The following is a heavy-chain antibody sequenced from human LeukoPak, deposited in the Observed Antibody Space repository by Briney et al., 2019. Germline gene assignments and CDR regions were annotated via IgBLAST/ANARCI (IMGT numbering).Heavy chain of an antibody. CDR2: ISGSGGST. D-gene: IGHD3-22*01. CDR3: AKVANYYDSSGYYY. Sequence: GGSLRLSCAASGFTFSSYAMSWVRQAPGRGLEWVSAISGSGGSTYYADSVKGRFTISRDNSKNTLYLQMNSLRAEDTAVYYCAKVANYYDSSGYYYWGQGTLVTVSS. CDR1: GFTFSSYA. V-gene: IGHV3-23*01. J-gene: IGHJ4*02.